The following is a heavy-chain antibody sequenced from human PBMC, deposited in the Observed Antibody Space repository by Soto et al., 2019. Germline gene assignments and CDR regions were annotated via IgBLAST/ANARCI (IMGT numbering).Heavy chain of an antibody. Sequence: PSETLSLTCTVSGGSVSSGSYFWSWIRQPPGKGLEWIGYIYSSGSTTYNPSLKSRVTISVDTSRNQFSLRLSSVTAADTAVYYCARHLSSGDDYWGQGTLVTVSS. CDR3: ARHLSSGDDY. V-gene: IGHV4-61*01. CDR2: IYSSGST. D-gene: IGHD6-19*01. CDR1: GGSVSSGSYF. J-gene: IGHJ4*02.